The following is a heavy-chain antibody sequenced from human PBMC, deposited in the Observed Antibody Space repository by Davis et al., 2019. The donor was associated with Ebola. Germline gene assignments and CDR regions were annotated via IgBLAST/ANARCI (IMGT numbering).Heavy chain of an antibody. D-gene: IGHD3-10*01. Sequence: GESLKISCAASGFTFSDYYMSWIRQAPGKGLEWVSYISSSGSTIYYADSVKGRFTISRDNAKTSLYLQMNSLRDEDTAVYYCARADYGSGSSYGMDVWGQGTTVTVSS. J-gene: IGHJ6*02. V-gene: IGHV3-11*04. CDR3: ARADYGSGSSYGMDV. CDR1: GFTFSDYY. CDR2: ISSSGSTI.